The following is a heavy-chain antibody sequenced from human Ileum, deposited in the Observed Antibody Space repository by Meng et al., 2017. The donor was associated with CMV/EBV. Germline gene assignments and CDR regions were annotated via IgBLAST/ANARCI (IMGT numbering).Heavy chain of an antibody. CDR3: AGELWSLYYFDY. CDR2: FYYGGGT. D-gene: IGHD5-18*01. V-gene: IGHV4-39*07. CDR1: RGSMVRSSYY. Sequence: QLQLHESGQGLVKPSETVSLTCPVSRGSMVRSSYYWGWIRQPPGKGLEWIGSFYYGGGTYYNPSLKSRVTLSVDASKNQFSLKLSSVTAADTAVYFCAGELWSLYYFDYWGPGILVTVSS. J-gene: IGHJ4*02.